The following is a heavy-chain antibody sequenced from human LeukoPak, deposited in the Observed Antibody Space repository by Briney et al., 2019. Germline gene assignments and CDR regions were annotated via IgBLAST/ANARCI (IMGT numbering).Heavy chain of an antibody. V-gene: IGHV3-74*01. D-gene: IGHD1-26*01. CDR1: KFSFSSYW. Sequence: PGGSLRLSCAASKFSFSSYWMHWVRQAPGKGLVWVSRINSDGSRTNYADSVKGRFTISRDNSKNTLYLQMNSLRAEDTAVYYCATNSGSFDYWGQGTLVTVSS. CDR2: INSDGSRT. J-gene: IGHJ4*02. CDR3: ATNSGSFDY.